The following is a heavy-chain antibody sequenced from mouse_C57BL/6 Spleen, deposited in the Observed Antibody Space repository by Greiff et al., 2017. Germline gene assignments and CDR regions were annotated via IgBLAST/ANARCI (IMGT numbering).Heavy chain of an antibody. Sequence: EVQLVESGGGLVKPGGSLKLTCAASGFTFSDYGMHWVRQAPEKGLEWVAYISSGSSTNYYAATVKGRFIISRDNAKNTLFLQMTRLRSEDTAMYYCARAYYSNSYFDDWGKGTTLTVSS. D-gene: IGHD2-5*01. CDR1: GFTFSDYG. CDR3: ARAYYSNSYFDD. CDR2: ISSGSSTN. J-gene: IGHJ2*01. V-gene: IGHV5-17*01.